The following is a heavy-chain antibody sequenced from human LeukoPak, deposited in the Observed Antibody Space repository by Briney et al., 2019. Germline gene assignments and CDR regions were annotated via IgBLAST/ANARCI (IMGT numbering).Heavy chain of an antibody. Sequence: GASVKVSCKASGYTFTGYYMHWVRQAPGQGLEWMGWINPNSGGTNYAQKFQGRVTMTRDTSISTAYMELSRLRSDDTAVYYCALTGKYYDSSGYYHYSNWYFDLWGRGTLLTVSS. CDR2: INPNSGGT. D-gene: IGHD3-22*01. CDR1: GYTFTGYY. CDR3: ALTGKYYDSSGYYHYSNWYFDL. J-gene: IGHJ2*01. V-gene: IGHV1-2*02.